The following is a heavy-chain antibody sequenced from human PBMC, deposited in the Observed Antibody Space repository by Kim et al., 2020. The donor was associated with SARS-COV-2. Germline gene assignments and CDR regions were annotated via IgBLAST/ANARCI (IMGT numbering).Heavy chain of an antibody. Sequence: ASVKVSCKASGYTFTSYGISWVRQAPGQGLEWMGWISAYNGNTNYAQKLQGRVTMTTDTSTSTAYMELRSLRSDDTAVYYCARDDEQAVAATFDYWGQGTLVTVSS. D-gene: IGHD6-19*01. CDR1: GYTFTSYG. CDR3: ARDDEQAVAATFDY. J-gene: IGHJ4*02. V-gene: IGHV1-18*01. CDR2: ISAYNGNT.